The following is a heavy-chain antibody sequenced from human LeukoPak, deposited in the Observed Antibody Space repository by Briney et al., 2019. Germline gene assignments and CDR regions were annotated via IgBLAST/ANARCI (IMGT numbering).Heavy chain of an antibody. CDR1: GFDFSEHE. CDR3: VRPSQGYFHN. CDR2: IRNKNHGYTT. V-gene: IGHV3-72*01. J-gene: IGHJ1*01. Sequence: GGSLRLSCAASGFDFSEHEMDWVRQAPGRGHEWLARIRNKNHGYTTEYAASVKGRFTISRDDSTNSLRLQMNSLKTDDTAVYFSVRPSQGYFHNWGQGTLVTVSS.